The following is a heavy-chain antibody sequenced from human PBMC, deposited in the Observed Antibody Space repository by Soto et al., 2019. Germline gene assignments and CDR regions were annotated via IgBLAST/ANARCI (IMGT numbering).Heavy chain of an antibody. Sequence: EVQLLEPGGGLVQPGGSLRLSCAASGFTFSSFFMSWVRQAPGKGLDWVSGIGANGGGTYYADSVKGRFIISRDNSKNTLHLKMNSLRDEGPAVYYCARDPNGDYLGAFDFWGQKTMVTVSS. CDR3: ARDPNGDYLGAFDF. J-gene: IGHJ3*01. D-gene: IGHD4-17*01. V-gene: IGHV3-23*01. CDR1: GFTFSSFF. CDR2: IGANGGGT.